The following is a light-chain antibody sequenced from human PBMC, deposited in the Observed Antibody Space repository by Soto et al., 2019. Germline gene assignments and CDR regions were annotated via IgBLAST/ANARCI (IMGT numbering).Light chain of an antibody. J-gene: IGKJ3*01. CDR1: QSVSSSY. V-gene: IGKV3-20*01. CDR3: QQYGSSLFT. Sequence: EIVLTQSPGTLSLSPGERATLSCRASQSVSSSYLAWYQQKPGQAPRLLIYGASSRATGIPDRFSGSGSGTDFTLTIIRLEPEDFAVYYCQQYGSSLFTFGPGTKVDIK. CDR2: GAS.